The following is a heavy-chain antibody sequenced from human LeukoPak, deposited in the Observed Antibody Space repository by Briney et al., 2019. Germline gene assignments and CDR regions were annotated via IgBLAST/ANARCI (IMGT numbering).Heavy chain of an antibody. CDR1: GFTFIDYY. J-gene: IGHJ2*01. CDR3: ARERDYVWGRKNPYWYFDL. CDR2: ISDGGSTM. Sequence: TGGSLRLSCAASGFTFIDYYMGWIRQAPGKGLEWVSYISDGGSTMYYADSVKGRFTISRDNSKNTLYLQMNSLRAEDTAVYYCARERDYVWGRKNPYWYFDLWGRGTLVTVSS. D-gene: IGHD3-16*01. V-gene: IGHV3-11*01.